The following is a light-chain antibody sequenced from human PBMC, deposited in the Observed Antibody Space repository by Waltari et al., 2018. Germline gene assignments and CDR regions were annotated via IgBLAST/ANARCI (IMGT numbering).Light chain of an antibody. Sequence: QSALTQPASVSGSPGQSITISCTGTSSDVGGYNYVSWYQQYPGKVPKLMIYDVSKLPSGVSNRFSGSKSGNTASLTISGLQAEDDADYYCSSYTSSNTVIFGGGTKLTVL. CDR3: SSYTSSNTVI. J-gene: IGLJ2*01. CDR1: SSDVGGYNY. CDR2: DVS. V-gene: IGLV2-14*01.